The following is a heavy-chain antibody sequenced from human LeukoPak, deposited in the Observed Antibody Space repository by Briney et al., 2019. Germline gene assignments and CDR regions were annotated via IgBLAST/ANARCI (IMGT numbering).Heavy chain of an antibody. CDR3: ARASYYDSSGYRPTIDY. CDR1: GGSISSGSYY. CDR2: IYTSGST. V-gene: IGHV4-61*02. D-gene: IGHD3-22*01. J-gene: IGHJ4*02. Sequence: SETLSLTCTVSGGSISSGSYYWSWIRQPAGKGLEWIGRIYTSGSTNYNPSLKSRVTISVDTSKNQFSLKLSSVTAADTAVYYCARASYYDSSGYRPTIDYWGQGTLVTVSS.